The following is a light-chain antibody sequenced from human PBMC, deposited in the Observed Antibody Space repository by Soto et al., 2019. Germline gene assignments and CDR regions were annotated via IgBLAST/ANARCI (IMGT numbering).Light chain of an antibody. Sequence: EIVLTQSPGTLSLSPGEISTLSCRSSQSVSYYLAWYQQKPGQAPRLLVYDASNRATGIPARFSGSGSGTDFTLTISSLEPEDFVFYYCQQRSNWPPSTFGQGTRLEIK. CDR2: DAS. V-gene: IGKV3-11*01. CDR1: QSVSYY. J-gene: IGKJ5*01. CDR3: QQRSNWPPST.